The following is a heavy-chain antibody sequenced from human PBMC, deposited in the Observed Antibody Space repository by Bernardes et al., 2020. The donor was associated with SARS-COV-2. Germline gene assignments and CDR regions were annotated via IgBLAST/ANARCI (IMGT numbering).Heavy chain of an antibody. V-gene: IGHV4-31*03. CDR3: ARAAEGSGSPDAYDI. Sequence: TLSLTCTVSGASVYSGGFHWTWIRQRPGQGLEWIGDIFYSGSTYDNPSLKSRVFISVDTSKNQVSLQLTSVTAADTALYYCARAAEGSGSPDAYDIWGLGTMVTVSS. J-gene: IGHJ3*02. D-gene: IGHD3-10*01. CDR2: IFYSGST. CDR1: GASVYSGGFH.